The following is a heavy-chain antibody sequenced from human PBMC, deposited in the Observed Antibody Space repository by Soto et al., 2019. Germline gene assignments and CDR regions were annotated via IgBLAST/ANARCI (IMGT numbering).Heavy chain of an antibody. CDR2: INHSGST. CDR3: ASWNSSGWYSY. J-gene: IGHJ4*02. V-gene: IGHV4-34*01. CDR1: GGSFSGYY. Sequence: QVQLQQWGAGLLKPSETLSLTCAVYGGSFSGYYWSWIRQPPGKGLEWIGEINHSGSTNYNPSLKSRVTISVDTSKNQFSLKLSYVTAADTAVYYCASWNSSGWYSYWGQGTLVTVSS. D-gene: IGHD6-19*01.